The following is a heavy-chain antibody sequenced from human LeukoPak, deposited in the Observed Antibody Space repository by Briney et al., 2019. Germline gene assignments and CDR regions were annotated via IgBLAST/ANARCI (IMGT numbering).Heavy chain of an antibody. V-gene: IGHV3-7*01. J-gene: IGHJ4*02. CDR3: ARVLNDYVDY. CDR1: GFTFSSYW. Sequence: GGSLKLSYAASGFTFSSYWMSWVRQAPGKGREWLANIMQDGSEKYYVDSVKGRFTISSDNAENSLYLQMNCLRAEDTAVYYCARVLNDYVDYWGQGTLVTVSS. CDR2: IMQDGSEK.